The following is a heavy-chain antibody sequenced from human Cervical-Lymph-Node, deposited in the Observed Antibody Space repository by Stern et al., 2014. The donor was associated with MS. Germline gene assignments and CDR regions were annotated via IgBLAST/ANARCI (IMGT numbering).Heavy chain of an antibody. J-gene: IGHJ4*02. Sequence: VQLVESGPGLVKPSQTLSLTCTVSGGSISSDVSYWSWFRQPPGKGLGLIGYVYYSGITYYNPSLRSRLIISVDTSKNQFSLKLISVTAADTAVYYCARDRSYYSFDYWGQGTLVTVSS. CDR1: GGSISSDVSY. D-gene: IGHD2/OR15-2a*01. V-gene: IGHV4-30-4*01. CDR2: VYYSGIT. CDR3: ARDRSYYSFDY.